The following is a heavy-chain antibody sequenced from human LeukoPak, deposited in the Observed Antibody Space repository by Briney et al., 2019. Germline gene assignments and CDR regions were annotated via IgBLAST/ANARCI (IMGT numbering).Heavy chain of an antibody. J-gene: IGHJ3*02. D-gene: IGHD6-13*01. Sequence: GGSLRLSCAASGFTFSGYWMSWVRQAPGKGLEWVANIKQDGSEKYYVDSVKGRFTISRDNAKNSLYLQMNSLRAEDTAVYYCARASLTYSSSWYVGAFDIWGQGTMVTVSS. CDR2: IKQDGSEK. V-gene: IGHV3-7*01. CDR3: ARASLTYSSSWYVGAFDI. CDR1: GFTFSGYW.